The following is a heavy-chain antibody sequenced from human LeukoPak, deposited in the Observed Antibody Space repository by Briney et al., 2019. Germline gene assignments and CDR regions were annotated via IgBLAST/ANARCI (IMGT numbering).Heavy chain of an antibody. J-gene: IGHJ6*02. CDR1: GGSISSYY. Sequence: SETLSLTCTVSGGSISSYYWSWIRQPPGKGLEWIGYIYYSGSTNYNPSLKSRVTISVDTSKNQFSLKLSSVTAADAAVYYCATNSYGDYYCGMDVWGQGTTVTVSS. V-gene: IGHV4-59*01. CDR2: IYYSGST. CDR3: ATNSYGDYYCGMDV. D-gene: IGHD5-18*01.